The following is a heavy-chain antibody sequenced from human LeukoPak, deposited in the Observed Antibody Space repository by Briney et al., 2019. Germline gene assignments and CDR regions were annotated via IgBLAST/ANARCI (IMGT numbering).Heavy chain of an antibody. V-gene: IGHV1-2*02. CDR3: ARVPIVVVPAATDAFDI. D-gene: IGHD2-2*01. J-gene: IGHJ3*02. CDR2: INPNSGGT. Sequence: ASVKVSCKASGYTFTGYYMHWVRQAPGQGLEWMGWINPNSGGTNYAQKFQGRVTMTRDTSISTAYMELSRLRSDDTAVYYCARVPIVVVPAATDAFDIWGQGTMVTVSS. CDR1: GYTFTGYY.